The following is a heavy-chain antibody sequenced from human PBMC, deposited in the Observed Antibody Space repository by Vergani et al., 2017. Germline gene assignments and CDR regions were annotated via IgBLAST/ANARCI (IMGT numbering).Heavy chain of an antibody. J-gene: IGHJ6*03. CDR3: ASDGRPYDFWRGYYYYYYMDV. CDR2: IWYDGSNK. Sequence: QVQLVESGGGVVQPGRSLRLSSAASLFTFSSYGMHWVRQAPGKGVEWVAVIWYDGSNKYYADSVKGRFTISRDNSKNTLYLQMNSLGAEDTAVYYCASDGRPYDFWRGYYYYYYMDVWGKGP. CDR1: LFTFSSYG. V-gene: IGHV3-33*01. D-gene: IGHD3-3*01.